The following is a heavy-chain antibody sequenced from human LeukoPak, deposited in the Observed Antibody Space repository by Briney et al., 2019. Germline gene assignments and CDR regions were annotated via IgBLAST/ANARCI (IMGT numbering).Heavy chain of an antibody. Sequence: SETLSLTCAVYGGSFSGYYWSWIRQPPGKGLEWIGEINHSGSTNYNPSLKSRVTISVDTSKNQFSLKLSSVTAADTAMYYCASGLRYFDWYWFDPWGRGTLVTVSS. V-gene: IGHV4-34*01. CDR1: GGSFSGYY. CDR2: INHSGST. J-gene: IGHJ5*02. CDR3: ASGLRYFDWYWFDP. D-gene: IGHD3-9*01.